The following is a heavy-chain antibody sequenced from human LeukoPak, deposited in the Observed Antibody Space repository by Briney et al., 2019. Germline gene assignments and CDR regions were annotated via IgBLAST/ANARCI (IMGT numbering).Heavy chain of an antibody. CDR2: IWHDGSNK. J-gene: IGHJ4*02. D-gene: IGHD4-17*01. V-gene: IGHV3-33*01. CDR1: GFTFSRFN. Sequence: GRSLRLSCAASGFTFSRFNLHWVRQAPGKGLEWVAVIWHDGSNKYYTDSVKGRFTISRDDSKNTLYLQMNSLKAEDTAVYYCARPDYGASGDYWGQGTLVTVSS. CDR3: ARPDYGASGDY.